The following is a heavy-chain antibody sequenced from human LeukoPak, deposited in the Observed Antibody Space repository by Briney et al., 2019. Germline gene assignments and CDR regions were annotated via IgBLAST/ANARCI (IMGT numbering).Heavy chain of an antibody. Sequence: PSETLSLTCTVSGGSISSSSYYWGWIRQPPGKGLEWIGSIYYSGSTYYNPSLKSRVTISVDTSKNQFSLKLSSVTAADTAVYYCARLFPSLYFDYWGQGTLVTVSS. V-gene: IGHV4-39*01. CDR2: IYYSGST. CDR3: ARLFPSLYFDY. CDR1: GGSISSSSYY. J-gene: IGHJ4*02.